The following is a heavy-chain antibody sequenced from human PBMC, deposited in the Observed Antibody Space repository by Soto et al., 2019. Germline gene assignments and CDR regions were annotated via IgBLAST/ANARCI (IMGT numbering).Heavy chain of an antibody. Sequence: SETLSLTCTVSGGSISSYYWSWIRQPPGKGLEWIGYIYYSGSTNYNPSLKSRVTISVDTSKNQFSLKLSSVTAADTAVYYCARGSSDCSSTSCYVRLFDYWGQGTLVTVSS. CDR1: GGSISSYY. V-gene: IGHV4-59*01. CDR2: IYYSGST. J-gene: IGHJ4*02. CDR3: ARGSSDCSSTSCYVRLFDY. D-gene: IGHD2-2*01.